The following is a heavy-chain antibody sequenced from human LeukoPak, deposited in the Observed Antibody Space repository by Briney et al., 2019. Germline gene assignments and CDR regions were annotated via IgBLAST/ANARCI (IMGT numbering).Heavy chain of an antibody. V-gene: IGHV3-21*04. CDR1: GFTFSRYS. D-gene: IGHD3-10*01. CDR3: ARVIYPVWFGSGTYNWFDP. Sequence: GGSLRLSCVASGFTFSRYSMNWVRQAPGKGLEWVSYSSSSGSYKYYADSVKGRFTISRDNAKNSLYLQMNSLRAEDTAVYYCARVIYPVWFGSGTYNWFDPWGQGTLVTVSS. J-gene: IGHJ5*02. CDR2: SSSSGSYK.